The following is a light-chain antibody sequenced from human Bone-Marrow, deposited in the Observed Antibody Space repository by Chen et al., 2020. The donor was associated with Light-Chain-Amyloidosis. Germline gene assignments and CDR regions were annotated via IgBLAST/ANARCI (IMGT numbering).Light chain of an antibody. V-gene: IGLV1-47*01. CDR3: AAWDAIMSGPV. Sequence: QSVLTQPPSASGAPAQRVTISCSGSTSNVGGDYIYWYQQLPGSAPRLLFYSNDQRPSGVPERFSASQSGTSASLTISGLRSEDEGDYYCAAWDAIMSGPVFGGGTKLTVL. CDR1: TSNVGGDY. CDR2: SND. J-gene: IGLJ3*02.